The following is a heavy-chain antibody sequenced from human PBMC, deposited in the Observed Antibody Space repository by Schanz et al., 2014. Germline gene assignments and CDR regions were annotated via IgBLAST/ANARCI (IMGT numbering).Heavy chain of an antibody. CDR1: GFIFSNSW. J-gene: IGHJ3*01. CDR3: ARYDASDLYSPRHDAFDV. CDR2: ISGSSSTK. Sequence: EVQLVESGGGLVQPGGSLRLSCAASGFIFSNSWMSWVRQAPGKGLEWVSYISGSSSTKYYADSVKGRFTISRDNGKMSVYRQEHRVRAEDTSVYLCARYDASDLYSPRHDAFDVWGQGTVVTVSS. D-gene: IGHD2-8*01. V-gene: IGHV3-48*01.